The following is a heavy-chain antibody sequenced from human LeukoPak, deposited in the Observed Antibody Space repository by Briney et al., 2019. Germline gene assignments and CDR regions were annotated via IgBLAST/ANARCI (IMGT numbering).Heavy chain of an antibody. V-gene: IGHV4-39*01. CDR1: GASIRSSDYY. D-gene: IGHD1-1*01. CDR3: ARHGNWEPFDY. CDR2: VYYSGST. J-gene: IGHJ4*02. Sequence: SETLSLTCVLSGASIRSSDYYWAWIRHPPGKGLVWIGTVYYSGSTYYNPSLKSRVTISVDTSKNSFSLNVTSLTAADTAMYYCARHGNWEPFDYWGQGSLVTVSS.